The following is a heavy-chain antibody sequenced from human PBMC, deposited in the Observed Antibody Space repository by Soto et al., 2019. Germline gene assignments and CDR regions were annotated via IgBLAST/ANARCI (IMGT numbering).Heavy chain of an antibody. CDR2: FDPEDGET. CDR1: GYTLTELS. J-gene: IGHJ5*02. CDR3: ATLLTSRPEQGQQLPNNWFDP. D-gene: IGHD6-13*01. Sequence: ASVKVSCKVSGYTLTELSMHWVRQAPGKGLEWMGGFDPEDGETIYAQKFQGRVTMTEDTSTDTAYMELSSLRSEDTAVYYCATLLTSRPEQGQQLPNNWFDPWGQGTLVTVSS. V-gene: IGHV1-24*01.